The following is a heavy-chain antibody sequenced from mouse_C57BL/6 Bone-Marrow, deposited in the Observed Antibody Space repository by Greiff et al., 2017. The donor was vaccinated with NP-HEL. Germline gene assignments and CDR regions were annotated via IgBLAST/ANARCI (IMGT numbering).Heavy chain of an antibody. V-gene: IGHV1-4*01. J-gene: IGHJ4*01. CDR1: GYTFTSYT. CDR3: ARGVVEDYAMDY. D-gene: IGHD1-1*01. CDR2: INPSSGYT. Sequence: VQLQQSGAELARPGASVKMSCKASGYTFTSYTMHWVKQRPGQGLEWIGYINPSSGYTKYNQKFKDKATLTADKSSSTAYMQLSSLTSEDAAVDDCARGVVEDYAMDYWGQGTSVTVSS.